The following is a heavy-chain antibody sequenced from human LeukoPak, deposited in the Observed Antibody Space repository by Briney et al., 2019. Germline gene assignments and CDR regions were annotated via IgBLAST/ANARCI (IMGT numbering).Heavy chain of an antibody. V-gene: IGHV1-18*01. J-gene: IGHJ4*02. CDR2: ISAYNGNT. CDR3: AVNTYGSGGYSNDY. D-gene: IGHD3-10*01. CDR1: GYTFTSYG. Sequence: GASVKVSCKASGYTFTSYGISWVRQAPGQGLEWMGWISAYNGNTNYAQKLQGRVTMTTDTSTSTAYMELRSLRSDDTAVYYCAVNTYGSGGYSNDYWGQGTLVTVSS.